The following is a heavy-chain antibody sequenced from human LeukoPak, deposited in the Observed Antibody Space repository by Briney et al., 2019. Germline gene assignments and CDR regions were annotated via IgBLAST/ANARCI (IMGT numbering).Heavy chain of an antibody. V-gene: IGHV1-18*04. CDR3: ARVTQTDYDFDY. CDR1: GYTFTGYY. D-gene: IGHD4-17*01. J-gene: IGHJ4*02. CDR2: ISAYNGNT. Sequence: ASVTVSCKASGYTFTGYYMHWVRQAPGQGLEWMGWISAYNGNTDYAQKLQGRVTMTTDTSTSTAYMELRSLRSDDTAVYYCARVTQTDYDFDYWGQGTLVTVSS.